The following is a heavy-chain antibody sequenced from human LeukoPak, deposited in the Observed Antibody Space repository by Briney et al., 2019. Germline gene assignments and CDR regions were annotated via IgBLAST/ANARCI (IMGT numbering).Heavy chain of an antibody. V-gene: IGHV4-59*11. CDR2: IYYIGST. CDR3: ARGGIVGSRTNWFDP. Sequence: SETLSLTCTVSGGSISGHTWSWIRQPPGKGLECIGYIYYIGSTNYNPSLKSRVTISLDTSKSQFSLKLTSVTPADTAVYYCARGGIVGSRTNWFDPWGQGILVTVSS. J-gene: IGHJ5*02. D-gene: IGHD1-26*01. CDR1: GGSISGHT.